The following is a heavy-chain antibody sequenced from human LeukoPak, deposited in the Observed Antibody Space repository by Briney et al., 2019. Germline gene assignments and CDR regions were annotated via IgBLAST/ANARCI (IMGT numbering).Heavy chain of an antibody. Sequence: SVKVSCKASGGTFSSYAISWVRQAPGRGLEWMGRIIPIFGIANYAQKFQGRVTITADKSTSTAYMELSSLRCEDTAVYYCAGPLEFGIFRVVTTPPDVWGQGTTVTVSS. J-gene: IGHJ6*02. CDR1: GGTFSSYA. CDR3: AGPLEFGIFRVVTTPPDV. V-gene: IGHV1-69*04. CDR2: IIPIFGIA. D-gene: IGHD3-3*01.